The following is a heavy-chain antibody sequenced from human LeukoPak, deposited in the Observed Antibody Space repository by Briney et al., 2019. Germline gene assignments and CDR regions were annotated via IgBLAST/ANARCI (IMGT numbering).Heavy chain of an antibody. Sequence: GGSLRLSCAASGFTFNKSWMSWVRQAPGKGPEWVANIKEDGTQKYYVDSVRGRFTISRDNAENSLYLQMNSLRAEDTAVYYCARDLTIFGVVTSLFDYWGQGTLVTVSS. V-gene: IGHV3-7*01. CDR3: ARDLTIFGVVTSLFDY. CDR2: IKEDGTQK. D-gene: IGHD3-3*01. CDR1: GFTFNKSW. J-gene: IGHJ4*02.